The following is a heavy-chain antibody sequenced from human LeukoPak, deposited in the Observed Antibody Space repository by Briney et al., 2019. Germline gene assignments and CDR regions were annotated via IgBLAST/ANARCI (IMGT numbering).Heavy chain of an antibody. V-gene: IGHV3-30*04. CDR2: ISYDGSNK. CDR3: ASIDFDTSY. CDR1: GFTFSSYA. Sequence: GGSLRLSCAASGFTFSSYAMHWVRQAPGKGLEWVAVISYDGSNKYYADSVKGRFTISRDNSKNTLYLQMNSLRAEDTAVYYCASIDFDTSYWGNLALVT. J-gene: IGHJ4*01. D-gene: IGHD3-22*01.